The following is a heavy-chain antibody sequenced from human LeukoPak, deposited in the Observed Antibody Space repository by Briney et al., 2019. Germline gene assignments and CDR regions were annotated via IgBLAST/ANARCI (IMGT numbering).Heavy chain of an antibody. Sequence: PGGSLRLSCAASGFTFSSYSMNWVRQAPGKGLEWVSSISSSSSYIYYADSVKGRFTFSRDNAKNSLYLQMNSLRAEDTAVYYCAIDSSGWPNDAFDIWGQGTMVTVSS. J-gene: IGHJ3*02. CDR1: GFTFSSYS. D-gene: IGHD6-19*01. CDR2: ISSSSSYI. CDR3: AIDSSGWPNDAFDI. V-gene: IGHV3-21*01.